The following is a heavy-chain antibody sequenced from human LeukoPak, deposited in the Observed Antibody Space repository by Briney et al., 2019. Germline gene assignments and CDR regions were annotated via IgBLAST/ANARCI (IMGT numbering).Heavy chain of an antibody. Sequence: GGSLRLSCAASGFTLSSYWMHWARQTPGKGLVWVSRMSSDESTTNYADSVRGRFTISRDNAKNALYLQMNNLRAEDTAVYYCARGGWLTFDPWGQGTLVTVSS. D-gene: IGHD3-22*01. CDR1: GFTLSSYW. CDR2: MSSDESTT. J-gene: IGHJ5*02. CDR3: ARGGWLTFDP. V-gene: IGHV3-74*01.